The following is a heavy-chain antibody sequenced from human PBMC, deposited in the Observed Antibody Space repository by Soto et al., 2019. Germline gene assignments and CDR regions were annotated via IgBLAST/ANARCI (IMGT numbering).Heavy chain of an antibody. CDR3: ATIQYDGFDI. CDR1: GFSFSSHA. J-gene: IGHJ3*02. Sequence: GGSLRLCCVASGFSFSSHATNWVRQAPGKGLEWVSVISGSGGSAYYADSVKGRFTISRDNAKNSLYLQMNSLRAEDTAVYYCATIQYDGFDIWGQGTMVTVSS. V-gene: IGHV3-23*01. CDR2: ISGSGGSA.